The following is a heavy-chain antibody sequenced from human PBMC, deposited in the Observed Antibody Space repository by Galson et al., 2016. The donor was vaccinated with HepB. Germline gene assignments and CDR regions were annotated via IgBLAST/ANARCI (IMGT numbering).Heavy chain of an antibody. D-gene: IGHD3-3*01. J-gene: IGHJ4*01. Sequence: TLSLTCTVSGVSISSGGYYWSWIRQHPGKGLEWIGYIYYGGSTFYNPSLKSRVTISVDTSKNQFSLKLNSVTAADTAVYYCARVTKGGSGNNFDYWGHGTLVTVSS. CDR2: IYYGGST. CDR1: GVSISSGGYY. V-gene: IGHV4-31*03. CDR3: ARVTKGGSGNNFDY.